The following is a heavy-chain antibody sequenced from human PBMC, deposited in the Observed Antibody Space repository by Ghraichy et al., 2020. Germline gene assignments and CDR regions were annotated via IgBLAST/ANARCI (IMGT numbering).Heavy chain of an antibody. CDR1: GWPFCTYT. D-gene: IGHD1-1*01. Sequence: SVKVSCKASGWPFCTYTLTWVRQAPGQGLEWLGGVNPFVETTYYAQKFQGRVTITADEYTTTSYMEMTSLTFEDTAVYCCARETTSRGTLDIWGQGTTVAVSS. V-gene: IGHV1-69*13. J-gene: IGHJ3*02. CDR3: ARETTSRGTLDI. CDR2: VNPFVETT.